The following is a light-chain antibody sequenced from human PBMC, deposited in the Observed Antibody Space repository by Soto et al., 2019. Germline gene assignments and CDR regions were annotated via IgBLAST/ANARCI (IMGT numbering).Light chain of an antibody. Sequence: EIVMTQSPATLSVSPGERVTLSCRASESVSTYLAWYQQKPGQPPRLLIYGASTKATGIPARFSGSGSATDFTLTISSLQSEDFAVYYCQSYNDWPFTFGQGTKLEI. V-gene: IGKV3-15*01. J-gene: IGKJ2*01. CDR3: QSYNDWPFT. CDR1: ESVSTY. CDR2: GAS.